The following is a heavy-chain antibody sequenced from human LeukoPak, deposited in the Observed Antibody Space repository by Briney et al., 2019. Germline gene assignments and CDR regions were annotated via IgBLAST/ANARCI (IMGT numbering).Heavy chain of an antibody. CDR2: IKQDGSEK. Sequence: PGGSLRLSCAASQFTFTKYWMTWVRQAPGKGPEWVASIKQDGSEKSYVDSVKGRFTISRDNARTSLSLQMNSLRAEDTAVYYCARGEYGSGSYHIDYWGQGTLVTVSS. D-gene: IGHD3-10*01. CDR3: ARGEYGSGSYHIDY. CDR1: QFTFTKYW. V-gene: IGHV3-7*01. J-gene: IGHJ4*02.